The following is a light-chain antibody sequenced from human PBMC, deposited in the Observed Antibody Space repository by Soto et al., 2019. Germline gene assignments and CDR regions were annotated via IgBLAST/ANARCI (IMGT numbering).Light chain of an antibody. CDR1: QSISSY. Sequence: IQLTQSPSSLSAGVGDRVTITCRASQSISSYLNWYQQKPGKAPKLLIYAASSLQSGVPSRFSGSGSGTDFTLTISSLQPEDFATYYCQQSYSTPPTFGQGTRLEIK. CDR2: AAS. J-gene: IGKJ5*01. V-gene: IGKV1-39*01. CDR3: QQSYSTPPT.